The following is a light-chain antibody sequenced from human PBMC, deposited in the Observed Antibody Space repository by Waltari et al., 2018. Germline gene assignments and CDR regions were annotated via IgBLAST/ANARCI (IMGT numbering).Light chain of an antibody. CDR1: RSDVGAYNY. CDR3: SSYTSSSTLVV. J-gene: IGLJ2*01. V-gene: IGLV2-14*01. CDR2: EVG. Sequence: QSALTQPASVSGSPGQSITISCTGTRSDVGAYNYVSWYQQHPGKAPKLMIYEVGNRPSGVSNRFSGSKSGNTASLTISGLQAEDEADYYCSSYTSSSTLVVFGGGTKLTVL.